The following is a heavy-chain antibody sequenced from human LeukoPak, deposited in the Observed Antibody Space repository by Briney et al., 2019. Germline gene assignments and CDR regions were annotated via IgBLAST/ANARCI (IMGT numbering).Heavy chain of an antibody. CDR2: ISAYNGNT. V-gene: IGHV1-18*01. CDR3: AREAPGIAAAGLFDY. CDR1: GYTFTSYG. D-gene: IGHD6-13*01. Sequence: ASVKVSCKASGYTFTSYGISWVRQAPGQGLEWMGLISAYNGNTNYAQKLQGRVTMTTDTSTSRAYMELRSLRSDDTAVYYCAREAPGIAAAGLFDYWGQGTLVTVSS. J-gene: IGHJ4*02.